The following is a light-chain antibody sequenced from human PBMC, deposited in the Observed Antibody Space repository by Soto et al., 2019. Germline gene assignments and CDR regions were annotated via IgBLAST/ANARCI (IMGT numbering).Light chain of an antibody. J-gene: IGLJ1*01. CDR1: SSDVGGYNY. CDR3: SSYTSSGTQV. Sequence: QSALTQPASVSGSPGQSITISCTGTSSDVGGYNYVSWYQQHPGKAPKLIIYEVSDRPSGVSDRFSGSKSDNTASLTISGLQAEDEAEYYCSSYTSSGTQVFGTGTKVTVL. V-gene: IGLV2-14*01. CDR2: EVS.